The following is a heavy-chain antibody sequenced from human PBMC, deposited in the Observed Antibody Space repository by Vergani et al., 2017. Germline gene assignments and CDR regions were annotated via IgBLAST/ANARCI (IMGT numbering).Heavy chain of an antibody. Sequence: EVQLVQSGAEVKKPGESLRISCKGSGYSFTSYWISWVRQMPGKGLEWMGRIDPSDSYTNYSPSFQGHVTISADKSISTAYLQWSSLKASDTAMYYCAKGPGFDGGPGAFEIWGQGTMVTVSS. CDR1: GYSFTSYW. J-gene: IGHJ3*02. CDR2: IDPSDSYT. V-gene: IGHV5-10-1*01. CDR3: AKGPGFDGGPGAFEI. D-gene: IGHD3-9*01.